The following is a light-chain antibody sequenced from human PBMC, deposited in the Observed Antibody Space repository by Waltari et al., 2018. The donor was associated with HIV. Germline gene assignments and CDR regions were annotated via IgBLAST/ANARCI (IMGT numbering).Light chain of an antibody. V-gene: IGLV1-44*01. J-gene: IGLJ3*02. Sequence: QSVLTQPPSASGTPGQRVTISCSGSIADIGSNTVTWYQQLPGTAPKLLIYSNVQRPSGVPDRFSGSKSGTSASLAISGLLSEDEADYYCATWDDSLDGPMFGGGTKLTVL. CDR2: SNV. CDR1: IADIGSNT. CDR3: ATWDDSLDGPM.